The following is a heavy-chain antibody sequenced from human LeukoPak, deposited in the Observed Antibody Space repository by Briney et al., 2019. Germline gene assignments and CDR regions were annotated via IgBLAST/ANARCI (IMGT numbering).Heavy chain of an antibody. V-gene: IGHV1-2*02. D-gene: IGHD3-22*01. J-gene: IGHJ4*02. CDR1: GYTFTGYY. CDR3: ARDERYDSSGYPFDY. CDR2: INPNSGGT. Sequence: ASVKVSCKASGYTFTGYYMHWVRQAPGQGLEWMGWINPNSGGTNYAQKFQGRVTMTRDTSISTDYMELSRLRSDDTAVYYCARDERYDSSGYPFDYWGQGTLVTVSS.